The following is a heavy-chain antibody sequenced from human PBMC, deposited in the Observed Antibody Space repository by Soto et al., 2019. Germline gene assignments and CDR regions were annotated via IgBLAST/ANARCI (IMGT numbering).Heavy chain of an antibody. CDR2: ISPYTGNT. CDR3: VMVDNYVTPTPQDV. Sequence: QFQLVQSGDGVKKPGASVKVSCKASGYIFVNYGIAWVRQAPGQGLEWMGWISPYTGNTHSATKIQGRLTMTTDTSTSTAYMDLGSLTSDDTAVYYCVMVDNYVTPTPQDVWGHGTTVTVSS. J-gene: IGHJ6*02. CDR1: GYIFVNYG. D-gene: IGHD3-16*01. V-gene: IGHV1-18*01.